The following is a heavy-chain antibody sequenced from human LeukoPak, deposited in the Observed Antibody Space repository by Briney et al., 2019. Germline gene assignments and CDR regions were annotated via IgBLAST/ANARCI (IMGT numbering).Heavy chain of an antibody. CDR3: ARDMGYCRSTSCYALDY. J-gene: IGHJ4*02. CDR2: ISYDGSNK. D-gene: IGHD2-2*01. Sequence: TGGSLRLSCAASGFTFSSYAMHGVRQAPGKGLEGVAVISYDGSNKYYADSVKGRFAISRDSSKNTLYLQMNSLRAEDTAVYYCARDMGYCRSTSCYALDYWGQGTLVTVSS. V-gene: IGHV3-30*09. CDR1: GFTFSSYA.